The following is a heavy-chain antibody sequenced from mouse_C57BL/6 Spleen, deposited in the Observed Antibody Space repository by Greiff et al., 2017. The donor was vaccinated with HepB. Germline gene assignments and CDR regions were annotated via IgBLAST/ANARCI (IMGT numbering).Heavy chain of an antibody. CDR3: GRPRQTGTWWYFDV. V-gene: IGHV5-17*01. CDR1: GFTFSDYG. CDR2: ISSGSSTI. D-gene: IGHD1-3*01. Sequence: DVKLVESGGGLVKPGGSLKLSCAASGFTFSDYGMHWVRQAPEKGLEWVAYISSGSSTIYYADTVKGRFTISRDNAKNTLFLQMTSLRSEDTAMYYCGRPRQTGTWWYFDVWGTGTTVTVSS. J-gene: IGHJ1*03.